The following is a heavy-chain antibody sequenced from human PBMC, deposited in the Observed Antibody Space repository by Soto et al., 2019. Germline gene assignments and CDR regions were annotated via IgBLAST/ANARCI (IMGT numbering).Heavy chain of an antibody. V-gene: IGHV4-30-4*01. D-gene: IGHD1-1*01. Sequence: PSETLSLTCTVSGGSISSGDYYWSWIRQPPGKGLEWIGYIHYSGSTYYNPSLKSRVTISVDTSKNQFSLKLSSVTAADTAVYYCARASSVQLTRHQQYWGQGTRVTVSS. CDR2: IHYSGST. CDR1: GGSISSGDYY. CDR3: ARASSVQLTRHQQY. J-gene: IGHJ4*02.